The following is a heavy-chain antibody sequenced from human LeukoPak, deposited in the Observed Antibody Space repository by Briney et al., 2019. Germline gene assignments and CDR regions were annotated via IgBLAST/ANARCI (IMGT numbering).Heavy chain of an antibody. D-gene: IGHD1-1*01. CDR1: GYTFTGYY. CDR3: ARRYPYYYYMDV. V-gene: IGHV1-2*02. J-gene: IGHJ6*03. Sequence: ASVKVSCKAFGYTFTGYYMHWVRQAPGQGLEWMGWINPNSGGTNYAQKFQGRVTMTRDTSISTAYMELSRPRSDDTAVYYCARRYPYYYYMDVWGKGTTVTVSS. CDR2: INPNSGGT.